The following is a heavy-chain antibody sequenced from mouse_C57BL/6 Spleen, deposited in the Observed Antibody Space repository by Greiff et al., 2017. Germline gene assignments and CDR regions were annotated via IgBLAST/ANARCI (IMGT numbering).Heavy chain of an antibody. J-gene: IGHJ4*01. Sequence: QVQLKESGPGLVAPSQSLSITCTVSGFSLTSYGVPWVRQPPGKGLEWLVVIWSDGSTTYNSALKSRLSISKDNSKSQVFLNMNSLQTDDTAMYYCARQGGYPYAMDYWGQGTSVTVSS. CDR1: GFSLTSYG. D-gene: IGHD2-2*01. CDR3: ARQGGYPYAMDY. V-gene: IGHV2-6-1*01. CDR2: IWSDGST.